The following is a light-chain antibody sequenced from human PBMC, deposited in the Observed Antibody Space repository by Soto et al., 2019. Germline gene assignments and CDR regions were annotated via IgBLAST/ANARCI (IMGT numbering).Light chain of an antibody. CDR3: CSYAGSYTLV. CDR2: DVS. V-gene: IGLV2-11*01. CDR1: SSDVGGYNY. Sequence: QSALTQPRSVSGSRGQSVTISCTGTSSDVGGYNYVSWYQQHPGKALKLMIYDVSKRPSGVPDRFSGSKSGNTASLTISGLQAEDEADYYCCSYAGSYTLVFGGGTKLTVL. J-gene: IGLJ3*02.